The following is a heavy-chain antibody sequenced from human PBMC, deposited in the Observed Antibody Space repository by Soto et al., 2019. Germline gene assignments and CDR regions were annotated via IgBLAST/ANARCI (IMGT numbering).Heavy chain of an antibody. CDR2: IYYSGST. CDR3: GAFDWSYYFDY. Sequence: PSETLYLTSTVSGGSISSGGYYWSWIRQHPGKGLEWIGYIYYSGSTYYNPSLKSQVTISVDTSKNQFSLKLSSVTAADTAVYYCGAFDWSYYFDYWGQGTLVTVSS. CDR1: GGSISSGGYY. D-gene: IGHD3-9*01. J-gene: IGHJ4*02. V-gene: IGHV4-31*01.